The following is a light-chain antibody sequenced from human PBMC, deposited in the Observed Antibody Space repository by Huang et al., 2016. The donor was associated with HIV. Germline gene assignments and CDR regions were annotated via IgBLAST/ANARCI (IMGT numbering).Light chain of an antibody. CDR3: QQANTFPRT. J-gene: IGKJ1*01. Sequence: DIQMTQSPSSVSASVGDRVTITCRASQDITRWLAWYQQKPGKAPKLLIYGASTLQSGVPVRFSVSGSGTDFTLTISSLQPEDFATYYCQQANTFPRTFGQGTKVEI. V-gene: IGKV1-12*01. CDR1: QDITRW. CDR2: GAS.